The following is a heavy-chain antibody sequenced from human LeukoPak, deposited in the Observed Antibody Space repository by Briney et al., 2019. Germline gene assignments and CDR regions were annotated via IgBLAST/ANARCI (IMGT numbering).Heavy chain of an antibody. D-gene: IGHD3-22*01. J-gene: IGHJ3*02. CDR1: GYSISSGYY. CDR2: IYHSGST. V-gene: IGHV4-38-2*02. CDR3: ARDRRAADSSGYQIRFDAFDI. Sequence: SETLSLTCTVSGYSISSGYYWGWIRQPPGKGLEWIGSIYHSGSTYYNPSLKSRVTISVDTSKNQFSLKLSSVTAADTAVYYCARDRRAADSSGYQIRFDAFDIWGQGTMVTVSS.